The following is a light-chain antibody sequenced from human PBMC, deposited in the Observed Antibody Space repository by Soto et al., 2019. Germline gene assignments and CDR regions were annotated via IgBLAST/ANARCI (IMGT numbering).Light chain of an antibody. V-gene: IGKV3-20*01. J-gene: IGKJ5*01. Sequence: EIVLTQSPGTLSLSPGERATLSCRASQTFSSTYLAWYQQKPGQTPRLLMYGVSRRATGIPDRFSGSGSGTDFTLTISRLEPEDFAVYYCQQFGDSLITFGQGTRLEI. CDR3: QQFGDSLIT. CDR2: GVS. CDR1: QTFSSTY.